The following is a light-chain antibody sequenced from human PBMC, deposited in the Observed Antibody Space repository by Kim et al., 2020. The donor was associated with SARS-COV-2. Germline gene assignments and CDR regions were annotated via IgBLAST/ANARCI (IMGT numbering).Light chain of an antibody. V-gene: IGKV3-20*01. CDR2: GAS. Sequence: SPGERATPSCRASQSVDSNYLAWYQQKTGQAPRLLIYGASTRATGIPDRFSGSGSGTDFTLTISRLEPEDFAVYYCQQYGSSPFTFGPGTKVDIK. CDR1: QSVDSNY. J-gene: IGKJ3*01. CDR3: QQYGSSPFT.